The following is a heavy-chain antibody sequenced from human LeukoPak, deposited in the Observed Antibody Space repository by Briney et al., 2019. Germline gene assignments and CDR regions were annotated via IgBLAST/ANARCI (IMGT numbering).Heavy chain of an antibody. CDR2: ISAYNGNT. CDR1: GYTFTSYG. Sequence: GASVKVSCKASGYTFTSYGISWVRQAPGQGLERMGWISAYNGNTNYAQKLQGRVTMTTDTSTSTAYMELRSLRSDDTAVYYCARAEPMGPQSPYGMDVWGQGTTVTVSS. CDR3: ARAEPMGPQSPYGMDV. D-gene: IGHD1-14*01. J-gene: IGHJ6*02. V-gene: IGHV1-18*01.